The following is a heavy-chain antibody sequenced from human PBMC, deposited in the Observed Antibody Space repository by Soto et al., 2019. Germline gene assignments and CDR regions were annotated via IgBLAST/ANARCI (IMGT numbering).Heavy chain of an antibody. D-gene: IGHD6-19*01. V-gene: IGHV4-34*01. CDR1: VGSFSGYF. Sequence: QLHQQQWGAGLLKPSETLSLTCAVYVGSFSGYFWNWIRQSPGKGLEWIGKVNHNGRNNYNPSLKSRVTMSLDMSKNQISLKLTSVTAADTAVYYCARGGSSDWQVAFDFWGQGTMVTVSS. CDR2: VNHNGRN. J-gene: IGHJ3*01. CDR3: ARGGSSDWQVAFDF.